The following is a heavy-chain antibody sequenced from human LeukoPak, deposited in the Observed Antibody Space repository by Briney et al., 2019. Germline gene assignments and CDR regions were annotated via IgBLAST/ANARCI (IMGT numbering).Heavy chain of an antibody. CDR2: INPNSGGT. D-gene: IGHD6-13*01. J-gene: IGHJ5*02. V-gene: IGHV1-2*02. CDR3: ARDQVPITAALTNWFDP. CDR1: GYTFTGHY. Sequence: ASVKVSCEASGYTFTGHYMHWVRQAPGQGLEWMGWINPNSGGTHYAQKFQGRVALTRDTSISTAYMELSRLRSDDTAMYYCARDQVPITAALTNWFDPWGQGTLVTVSS.